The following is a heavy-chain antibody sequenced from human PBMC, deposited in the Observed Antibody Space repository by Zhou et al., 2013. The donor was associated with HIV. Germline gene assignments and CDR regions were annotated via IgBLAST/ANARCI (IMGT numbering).Heavy chain of an antibody. CDR1: GYTFINYL. V-gene: IGHV1-2*02. CDR2: INPNSGGT. D-gene: IGHD3-16*01. Sequence: QVHLVQSGTVMGKPGSSMTISCEASGYTFINYLIHWVRHAPGKGLEWMGWINPNSGGTNYAQKFQGRVTMTRDTSISTAYMELSRLRSDDTALYYCATLLIPSRAYFDYWGQGTLVTVSS. J-gene: IGHJ4*02. CDR3: ATLLIPSRAYFDY.